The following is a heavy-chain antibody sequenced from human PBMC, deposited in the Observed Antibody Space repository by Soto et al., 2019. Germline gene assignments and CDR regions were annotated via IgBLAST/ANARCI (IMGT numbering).Heavy chain of an antibody. CDR2: ISGGGDTT. CDR1: GFTFNNYA. CDR3: AKGRGGSGSLTPRVDF. J-gene: IGHJ4*02. D-gene: IGHD3-10*01. V-gene: IGHV3-23*01. Sequence: EVQLLESGGGLVQPGGSLRLSCAASGFTFNNYAMTWVRQAPGKGLEWVSAISGGGDTTSYADSVKGRVTVSRDGSKNALDLQMSSLRAEDTALYYCAKGRGGSGSLTPRVDFWGQGTLVTVSS.